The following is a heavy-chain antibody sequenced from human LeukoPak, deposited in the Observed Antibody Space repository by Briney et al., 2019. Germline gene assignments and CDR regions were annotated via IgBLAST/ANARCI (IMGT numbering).Heavy chain of an antibody. CDR2: INQDGSVK. V-gene: IGHV3-7*01. D-gene: IGHD4-17*01. Sequence: GGSLRLSCAASGFTFSSSWMSWVRQAPGKGLEWVANINQDGSVKHSVDSVKGRFTISRDNAKNSLFPEMNSLRAEDTAVYFCTSGDVFDYWGQGTLVTVSS. CDR1: GFTFSSSW. CDR3: TSGDVFDY. J-gene: IGHJ4*02.